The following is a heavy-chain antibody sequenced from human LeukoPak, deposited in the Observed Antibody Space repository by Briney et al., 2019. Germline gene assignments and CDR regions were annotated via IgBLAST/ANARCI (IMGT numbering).Heavy chain of an antibody. CDR3: ATDLFQFRNSIYGMDV. CDR1: GYTLTELS. D-gene: IGHD1-7*01. Sequence: ASVKVSCKVSGYTLTELSMHWVRQAPGKGLEWVGGFDPEDGETIYAQKFQGRVTMAEDTSTDTAYMELSSLRSEDTAVYYCATDLFQFRNSIYGMDVWGQGTTVTVSS. CDR2: FDPEDGET. J-gene: IGHJ6*02. V-gene: IGHV1-24*01.